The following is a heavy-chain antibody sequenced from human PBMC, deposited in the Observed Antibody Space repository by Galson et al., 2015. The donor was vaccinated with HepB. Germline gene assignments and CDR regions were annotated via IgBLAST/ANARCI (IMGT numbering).Heavy chain of an antibody. V-gene: IGHV1-8*02. CDR1: GYTFNNFD. CDR2: VGPGGA. J-gene: IGHJ4*02. Sequence: SVKVSCKASGYTFNNFDMSWVRQAPGERPEWLGWVGPGGAGYAPKFQGRVTLTRDTSTSTTYMEMTSLTSEDTAIIYCARGRGCGRDRCDMADMDYWGQGILITVSS. D-gene: IGHD2-21*02. CDR3: ARGRGCGRDRCDMADMDY.